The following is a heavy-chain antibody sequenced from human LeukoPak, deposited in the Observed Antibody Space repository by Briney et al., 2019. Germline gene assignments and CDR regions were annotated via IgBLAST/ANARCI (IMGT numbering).Heavy chain of an antibody. Sequence: GGSLRLSCSASGFAFSSYWMSWVRQAPGKGLEWVGRIKSKTDGGTTDYAAPVKGRFTISRDDSKNTLYLQMNSLKTEDTAVYACTTDSHYDSVWGSYRTLFYWGQGTLVTVSS. D-gene: IGHD3-16*02. CDR1: GFAFSSYW. J-gene: IGHJ4*02. V-gene: IGHV3-15*01. CDR3: TTDSHYDSVWGSYRTLFY. CDR2: IKSKTDGGTT.